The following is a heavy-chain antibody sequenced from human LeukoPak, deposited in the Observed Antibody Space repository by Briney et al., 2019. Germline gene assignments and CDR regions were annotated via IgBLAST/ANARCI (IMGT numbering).Heavy chain of an antibody. J-gene: IGHJ4*02. D-gene: IGHD1-26*01. CDR2: ISSSSPTI. CDR3: ARDRGAFGDRRQY. CDR1: GFTFSSYS. Sequence: PGGSVRLSCAASGFTFSSYSMKWVRQAPGKGLEWVSYISSSSPTIYYADSVRGRFTISRDNAKNSLYLQMNGLRDEDTAVYYCARDRGAFGDRRQYWGQGTLVTVSS. V-gene: IGHV3-48*02.